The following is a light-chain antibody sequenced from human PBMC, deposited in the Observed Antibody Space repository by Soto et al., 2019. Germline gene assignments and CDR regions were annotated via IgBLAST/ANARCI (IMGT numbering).Light chain of an antibody. CDR1: QSVSSK. J-gene: IGKJ5*01. CDR2: GAS. Sequence: EIVMTQSPATLSVSPGERATLSCRASQSVSSKLAWYQQKPGQAPRLLIYGASTRATGIPTRFSGSGSGTEFTLTISSLQSEDFAVYFCQQYNNWPPITFGQGTRLEIK. CDR3: QQYNNWPPIT. V-gene: IGKV3-15*01.